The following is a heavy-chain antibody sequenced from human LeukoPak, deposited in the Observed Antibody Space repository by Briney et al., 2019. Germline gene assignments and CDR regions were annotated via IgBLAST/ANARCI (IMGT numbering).Heavy chain of an antibody. J-gene: IGHJ4*02. CDR1: GGSFSGYY. Sequence: SETLSLTCAVYGGSFSGYYWSWIRQPPGKGLEWIGEINHSGSTNYNPSLKSRVTISVDTSKNQFSLKLNSVTAADTAVYYCATYYDISGYRFDYWGQGTLVTVSS. CDR2: INHSGST. V-gene: IGHV4-34*01. CDR3: ATYYDISGYRFDY. D-gene: IGHD3-22*01.